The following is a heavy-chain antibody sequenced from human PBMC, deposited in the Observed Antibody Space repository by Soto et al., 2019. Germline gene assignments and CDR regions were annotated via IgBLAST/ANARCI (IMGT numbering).Heavy chain of an antibody. CDR3: ASLWFGELFDWFDP. CDR2: IYHSGST. J-gene: IGHJ5*02. V-gene: IGHV4-4*02. CDR1: GGSISSSNW. Sequence: SETLSLTCAVYGGSISSSNWWSWVRQPPGKGLEWIGEIYHSGSTNYNPSLKSRVTISVDKSKNQFSLKLSSVTAADTAVYYCASLWFGELFDWFDPWGQGTLVTVSS. D-gene: IGHD3-10*01.